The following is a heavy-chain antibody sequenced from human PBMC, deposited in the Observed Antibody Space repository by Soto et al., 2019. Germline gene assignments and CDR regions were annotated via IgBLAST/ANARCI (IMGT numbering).Heavy chain of an antibody. CDR3: ARGTDIVVVPASKDFDY. Sequence: SETLSLTCTFSGGSISSGGYYWSWIRQHPGKGLEWIGYIYYSGSTYYNPSLKSRVTISVDTSKNQFSLKLSSVTAADTAVYYCARGTDIVVVPASKDFDYWGQGTLVTVSS. J-gene: IGHJ4*02. D-gene: IGHD2-2*01. V-gene: IGHV4-31*03. CDR2: IYYSGST. CDR1: GGSISSGGYY.